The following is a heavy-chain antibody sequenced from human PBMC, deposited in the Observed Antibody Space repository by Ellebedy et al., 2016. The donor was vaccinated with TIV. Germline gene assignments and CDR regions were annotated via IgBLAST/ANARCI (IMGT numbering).Heavy chain of an antibody. CDR2: IYPGDSDT. J-gene: IGHJ3*02. CDR1: GYSFTSYW. V-gene: IGHV5-51*01. CDR3: ARHRREYSNSDAFDI. Sequence: GESLKISXKGSGYSFTSYWIGWVRQMPGKGLEWMGIIYPGDSDTRYSPSFQGQVTMSADKSISTAYLQWSSLKASDTAMYYCARHRREYSNSDAFDIWGQGTMVTVSS. D-gene: IGHD6-6*01.